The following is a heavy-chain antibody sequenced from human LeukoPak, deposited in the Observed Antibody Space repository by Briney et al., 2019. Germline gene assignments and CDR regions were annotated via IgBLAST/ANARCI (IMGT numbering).Heavy chain of an antibody. Sequence: GGSLRLSCTASGVTFGDYAMSWVRQAPGKGLEWVGFIRSKAHGGTTEYAASVKGRFTISRDDSKSIAYLQMNSLKTEDTAVYYCTRIHYNWFDPWGQGTLVTVSS. CDR2: IRSKAHGGTT. CDR3: TRIHYNWFDP. CDR1: GVTFGDYA. V-gene: IGHV3-49*04. J-gene: IGHJ5*02.